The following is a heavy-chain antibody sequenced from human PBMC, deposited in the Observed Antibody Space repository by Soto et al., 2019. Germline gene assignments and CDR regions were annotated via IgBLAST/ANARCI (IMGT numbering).Heavy chain of an antibody. D-gene: IGHD3-3*01. CDR1: GGTFSSYA. J-gene: IGHJ4*02. CDR2: IIPIFGTA. V-gene: IGHV1-69*12. CDR3: ARVRVRFLAWLGSEG. Sequence: QVQLVQSGAEVKKPGSSVKVSCKASGGTFSSYAISWVRQAPGQGLEWMGGIIPIFGTANYAQKFQGRVTITADESTSTAYMERSSLRSEGTAVYYCARVRVRFLAWLGSEGWGQGTLVTVSS.